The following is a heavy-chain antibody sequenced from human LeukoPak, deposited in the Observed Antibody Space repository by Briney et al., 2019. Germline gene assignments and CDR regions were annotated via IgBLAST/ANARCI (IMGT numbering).Heavy chain of an antibody. CDR3: AKGSRENRWHFPYYYFYPFGLDL. Sequence: GGSLRLSCAVSGFIFSSSAMSWVRQAPGKGLEWVSAISGGGDDTSYADSARGRFTVSRDNSKNTLYLQMNSLRAEDTAVYYCAKGSRENRWHFPYYYFYPFGLDLWGQGTTVTVSS. CDR1: GFIFSSSA. J-gene: IGHJ6*01. V-gene: IGHV3-23*01. D-gene: IGHD3-3*02. CDR2: ISGGGDDT.